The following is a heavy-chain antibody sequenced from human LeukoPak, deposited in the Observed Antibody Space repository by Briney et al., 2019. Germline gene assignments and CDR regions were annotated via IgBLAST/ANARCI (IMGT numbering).Heavy chain of an antibody. CDR1: GFAFDDYG. D-gene: IGHD5-18*01. V-gene: IGHV3-20*04. CDR2: INWNGGSI. Sequence: PGGSLRLSCAASGFAFDDYGMSWFRHAPGKGLEWVSGINWNGGSIGYADSVKGRFTISRDNAKNSLYLQINSLRAEDTALYYCARADKDGYGFFGFDYWGQGTLVTVSS. CDR3: ARADKDGYGFFGFDY. J-gene: IGHJ4*02.